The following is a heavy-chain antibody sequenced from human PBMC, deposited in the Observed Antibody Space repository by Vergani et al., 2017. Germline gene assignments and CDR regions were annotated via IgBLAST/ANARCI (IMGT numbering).Heavy chain of an antibody. CDR3: ARGRLYGGNSPFDY. V-gene: IGHV1-3*01. CDR2: INAGNGNT. D-gene: IGHD4-23*01. CDR1: GYTFTTYA. Sequence: QVQLVQSGAEVKKPGASVQVSCKASGYTFTTYAIHWVRQAPGQRLEWLGWINAGNGNTKYSQKFQGRLTITRDTSASTAYMELGSLRSEDTAVYYCARGRLYGGNSPFDYWGQGTLVTVSS. J-gene: IGHJ4*02.